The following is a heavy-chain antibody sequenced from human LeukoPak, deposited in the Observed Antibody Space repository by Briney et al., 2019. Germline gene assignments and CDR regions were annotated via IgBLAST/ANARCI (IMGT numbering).Heavy chain of an antibody. CDR1: GFTFSSYG. CDR2: IWYDGSND. J-gene: IGHJ4*02. D-gene: IGHD3-10*01. Sequence: GGSLRLSCAASGFTFSSYGMHWVRQAPGKGLEWVAVIWYDGSNDYYANSVKGRFTISRDNSKNTLYLQMNSLRGEDTAVYYCAKGPSYGSGSYSIDYWGQGTLVTVSS. CDR3: AKGPSYGSGSYSIDY. V-gene: IGHV3-30*02.